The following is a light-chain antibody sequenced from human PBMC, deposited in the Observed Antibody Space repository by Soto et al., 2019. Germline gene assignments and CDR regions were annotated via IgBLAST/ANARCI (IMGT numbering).Light chain of an antibody. CDR1: SSDIGGYNY. Sequence: QSALTQPASVSGSPGQSITISCTGTSSDIGGYNYVSWYQQHPGKAPKLMIYDVSNRPSGVSNRFSGSKSGNTASLTISVLQAEDEADYYCRSYTSSSTYVVLGGGTKLTVL. CDR3: RSYTSSSTYVV. CDR2: DVS. V-gene: IGLV2-14*01. J-gene: IGLJ2*01.